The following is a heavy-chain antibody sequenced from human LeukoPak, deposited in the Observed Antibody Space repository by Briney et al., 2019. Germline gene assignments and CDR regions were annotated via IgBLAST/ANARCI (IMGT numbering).Heavy chain of an antibody. J-gene: IGHJ4*02. CDR1: GGSVSENY. Sequence: SETLSLTCAVYGGSVSENYWSWIRQPPGKGLEWVGEIIHRGSTNYIPSLKSRVTISLDTSKNQFSLRLSSVTAADTAVYYCARLLYGDFDYFDFWGQGTLVTVSS. CDR2: IIHRGST. CDR3: ARLLYGDFDYFDF. D-gene: IGHD4-17*01. V-gene: IGHV4-34*12.